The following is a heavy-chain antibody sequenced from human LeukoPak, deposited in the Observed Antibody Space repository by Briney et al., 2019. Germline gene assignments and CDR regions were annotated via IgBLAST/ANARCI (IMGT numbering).Heavy chain of an antibody. D-gene: IGHD3-16*01. CDR3: AKGGQRPFFDY. CDR2: ISGSGGST. J-gene: IGHJ4*02. CDR1: GFTFSSYG. Sequence: GGSLRLSCAASGFTFSSYGMHWVRQAPGKGLEWVSAISGSGGSTYYADSVKGRFTISRDNSKNTLYLQMNSLRAEDTAVYYCAKGGQRPFFDYWGQGTLVTVSS. V-gene: IGHV3-23*01.